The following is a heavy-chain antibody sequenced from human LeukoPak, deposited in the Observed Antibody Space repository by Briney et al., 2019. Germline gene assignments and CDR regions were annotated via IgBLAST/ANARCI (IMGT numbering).Heavy chain of an antibody. V-gene: IGHV4-61*02. CDR1: GDSISSGSYY. CDR3: ATTRWTSERGGFDY. Sequence: SETLSLTCTVSGDSISSGSYYWSWIRQPAGKGLEWIGRIYTSGSTKYNPSLKSRVTISLDTSRNQFSLKVSSVTAADTAMYYCATTRWTSERGGFDYWGQGTLVTVSS. D-gene: IGHD1-1*01. CDR2: IYTSGST. J-gene: IGHJ4*02.